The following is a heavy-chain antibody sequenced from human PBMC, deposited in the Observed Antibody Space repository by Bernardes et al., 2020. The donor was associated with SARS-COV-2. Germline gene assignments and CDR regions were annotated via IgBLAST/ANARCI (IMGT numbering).Heavy chain of an antibody. V-gene: IGHV3-74*01. CDR2: INSDGSST. D-gene: IGHD3-3*01. J-gene: IGHJ4*02. CDR3: ARDPGYDFWSGYYKGFDY. Sequence: GGSLRLSRAASGFTFSSYWMHWVRQAPGKGLVWVSRINSDGSSTSYADSVKGRFTISRDNAKNTLYLQMNSLRAEDTAVYYCARDPGYDFWSGYYKGFDYWGQGTLVTVSS. CDR1: GFTFSSYW.